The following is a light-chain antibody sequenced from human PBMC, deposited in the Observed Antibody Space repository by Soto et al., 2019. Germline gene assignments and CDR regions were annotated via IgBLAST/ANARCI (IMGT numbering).Light chain of an antibody. CDR1: QSVSSSY. J-gene: IGKJ5*01. CDR2: DAS. V-gene: IGKV3-11*01. Sequence: EIVLTQSPGTLSLSPGEIATRSCRASQSVSSSYLAWYQQKPGQAPRLLIYDASNRATGIPVRFSGSGSGTDFTLTISSLESEDFAVYYCQQRSNWPLITFGQGTRLEIK. CDR3: QQRSNWPLIT.